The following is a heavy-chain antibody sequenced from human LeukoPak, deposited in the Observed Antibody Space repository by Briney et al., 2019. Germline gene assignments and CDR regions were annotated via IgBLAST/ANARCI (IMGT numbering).Heavy chain of an antibody. CDR2: TSGSDDNT. D-gene: IGHD6-19*01. CDR1: GFTVSSNY. CDR3: TKDLMAGFSSGWYLAY. J-gene: IGHJ4*02. V-gene: IGHV3-23*01. Sequence: TGGSLRLSCAASGFTVSSNYMSWVRQAPGKGLEWVAGTSGSDDNTHYADSVKGRFSISRDTSENRLFLQMNSLRPDDSALYYCTKDLMAGFSSGWYLAYWGQGTLVTVSS.